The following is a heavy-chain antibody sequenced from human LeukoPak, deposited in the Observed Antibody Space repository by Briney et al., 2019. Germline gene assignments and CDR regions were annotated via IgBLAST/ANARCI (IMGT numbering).Heavy chain of an antibody. CDR1: GYTFTSYY. CDR2: INPSGGST. CDR3: ATANNWNYALGY. V-gene: IGHV1-46*01. D-gene: IGHD1-7*01. Sequence: ASVKVSCKASGYTFTSYYMHWVRQAPGQGLEWMGIINPSGGSTSYAQKFQGRVTMTRDMSTSTVYMELSSLRSEDTAVYYCATANNWNYALGYWGQGTLVTVSS. J-gene: IGHJ4*02.